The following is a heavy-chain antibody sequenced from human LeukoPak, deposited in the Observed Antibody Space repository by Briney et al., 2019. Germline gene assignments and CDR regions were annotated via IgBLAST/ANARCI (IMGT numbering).Heavy chain of an antibody. J-gene: IGHJ4*02. CDR3: ARSGYGSGGYFFDS. CDR1: GFKFNSYW. Sequence: GGSLRLSCAASGFKFNSYWMSWVRQAPGRGLECVASIKQAGSELYFVDSVKGRFTISRDHAKSSLSLQLTRLRGEARPLFSCARSGYGSGGYFFDSSGEGTLGTVSP. V-gene: IGHV3-7*04. D-gene: IGHD3-10*01. CDR2: IKQAGSEL.